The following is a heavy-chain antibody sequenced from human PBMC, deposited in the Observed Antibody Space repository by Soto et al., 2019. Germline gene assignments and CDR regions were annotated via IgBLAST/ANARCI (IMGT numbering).Heavy chain of an antibody. Sequence: QMQLQESGPGLVKPSETLSLTCTVSGFSIAHGQWWSWVRQSPGKGLEWIGEVFRSGDTNYHPSPQSPVTISMATSNNQFSPKLASVTAAHTAVYYCATYLVGVGYCLSPWGQGTLVSVSS. CDR1: GFSIAHGQW. V-gene: IGHV4-4*02. CDR2: VFRSGDT. D-gene: IGHD2-15*01. CDR3: ATYLVGVGYCLSP. J-gene: IGHJ5*02.